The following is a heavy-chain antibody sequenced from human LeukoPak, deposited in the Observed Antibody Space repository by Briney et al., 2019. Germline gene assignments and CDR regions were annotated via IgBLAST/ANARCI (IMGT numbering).Heavy chain of an antibody. CDR2: IYYSGST. CDR3: ARDRDYYGSGSYYNSDAFDI. D-gene: IGHD3-10*01. V-gene: IGHV4-59*01. J-gene: IGHJ3*02. CDR1: GGSISSYY. Sequence: SETLSLTCTVSGGSISSYYWSWIRQPPGKGLEWIGYIYYSGSTNYNPSLKSRVTISVDTSKNQFSLKLSSVTAADTAVYYCARDRDYYGSGSYYNSDAFDIWGQGTMVTVSS.